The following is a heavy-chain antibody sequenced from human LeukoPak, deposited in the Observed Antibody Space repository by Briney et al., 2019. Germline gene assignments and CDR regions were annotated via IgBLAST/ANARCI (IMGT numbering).Heavy chain of an antibody. Sequence: SETLSLTCAVSGYSIGSGHYWAWVRQPPGKGLEWIGSIYHSGNTYYNPSLKSRVSISVDTSKNQFSLKLTSMTAADTAVYYCARDLRYYFDSSGYFYLGFDYWGQGTLVTVSS. CDR3: ARDLRYYFDSSGYFYLGFDY. CDR2: IYHSGNT. V-gene: IGHV4-38-2*02. J-gene: IGHJ4*02. D-gene: IGHD3-22*01. CDR1: GYSIGSGHY.